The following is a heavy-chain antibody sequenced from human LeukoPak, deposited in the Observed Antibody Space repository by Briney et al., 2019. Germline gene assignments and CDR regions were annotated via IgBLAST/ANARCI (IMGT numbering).Heavy chain of an antibody. V-gene: IGHV3-30*02. CDR2: IRYDGSNK. D-gene: IGHD6-13*01. CDR3: AKGEGWQQPYYYYMDV. CDR1: GFTFSGYG. Sequence: PGGSLRLSCAASGFTFSGYGMHWVRQAPGKGLEWVAFIRYDGSNKYYADSVKGRFTISRDNSKNTQYLQMNSLRAEDTAVYYCAKGEGWQQPYYYYMDVWGKGTTVTIS. J-gene: IGHJ6*03.